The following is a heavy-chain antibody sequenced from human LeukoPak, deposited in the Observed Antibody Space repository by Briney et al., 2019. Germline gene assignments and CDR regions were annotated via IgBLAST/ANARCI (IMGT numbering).Heavy chain of an antibody. D-gene: IGHD2-2*02. CDR1: GGTFSSYA. V-gene: IGHV1-18*01. J-gene: IGHJ5*02. Sequence: ASVKVSCKASGGTFSSYAISWVRQAPGQGLEWMGWISAYNGNTNYAQKLQGRVTMTTDTSTSTAYMELRSLRSDDTAVYYCARDSLCSSTSCYTGGGFDPWGQGTLVTVSS. CDR2: ISAYNGNT. CDR3: ARDSLCSSTSCYTGGGFDP.